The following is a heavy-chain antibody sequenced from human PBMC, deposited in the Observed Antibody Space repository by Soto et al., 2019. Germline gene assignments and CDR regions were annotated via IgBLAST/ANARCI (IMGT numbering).Heavy chain of an antibody. CDR1: GGSVSSSGYQ. CDR2: IYYSGST. CDR3: ARDSGITAFDI. V-gene: IGHV4-61*08. J-gene: IGHJ3*02. D-gene: IGHD3-10*01. Sequence: QVQLQESGPGLVKPSEILSLICTVSGGSVSSSGYQWNWIRQPPGKGLEWIGDIYYSGSTIYNPSLKSRVTISVDTSKNPFSLKLSSVTAADTAVYFCARDSGITAFDIWGQGTMVTVSS.